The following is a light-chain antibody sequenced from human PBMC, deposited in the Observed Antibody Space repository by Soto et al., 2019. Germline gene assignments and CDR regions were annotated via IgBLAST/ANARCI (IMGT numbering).Light chain of an antibody. CDR2: DVS. CDR1: SSDVGGYNY. V-gene: IGLV2-14*01. Sequence: QSVLTQPASVTGFPGQSITISCTGTSSDVGGYNYVSWYQQHPGKAPKLLIYDVSDRPSGVSDRFSGSKSGITASLTISGLQAEDEADYYCSSYTSSSTLFYVFGAGTKVTVL. CDR3: SSYTSSSTLFYV. J-gene: IGLJ1*01.